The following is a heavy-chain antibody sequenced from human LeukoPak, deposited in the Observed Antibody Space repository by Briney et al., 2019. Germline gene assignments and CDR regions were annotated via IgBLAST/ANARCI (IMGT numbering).Heavy chain of an antibody. V-gene: IGHV3-30*02. J-gene: IGHJ4*02. CDR2: IRYDGSNK. CDR1: GFTSSSYG. Sequence: GGSLRLSCAASGFTSSSYGMHWVRQAPGKGLEWVAFIRYDGSNKYYADSVKGRFTISRDNSKNTLYLQMNSLRAEDTAVYYCAKMVYSGYDSIDYWGQGTLVTVSS. CDR3: AKMVYSGYDSIDY. D-gene: IGHD5-12*01.